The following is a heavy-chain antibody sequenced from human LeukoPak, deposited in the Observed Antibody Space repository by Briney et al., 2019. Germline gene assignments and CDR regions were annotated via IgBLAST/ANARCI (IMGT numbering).Heavy chain of an antibody. D-gene: IGHD6-19*01. CDR3: ARDRRYSSGGVVNSGSLY. CDR1: GYTFTGYY. V-gene: IGHV1-2*02. J-gene: IGHJ4*02. Sequence: ASVKVSCKTSGYTFTGYYMHWVRQAPGQGLEWMGWINPNSGGTNYAQKLQGRVTMTTDTSTSTAYMELRGLRSDDTAVYYCARDRRYSSGGVVNSGSLYWGQGTLVTVSS. CDR2: INPNSGGT.